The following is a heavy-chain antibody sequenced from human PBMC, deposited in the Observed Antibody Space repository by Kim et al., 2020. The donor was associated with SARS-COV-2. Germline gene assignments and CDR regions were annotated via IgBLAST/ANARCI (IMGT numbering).Heavy chain of an antibody. V-gene: IGHV4-39*01. Sequence: SETLSLTCTVSGGSISSSSYYWGWIRQPPGKGLEWIGSIYYSGSTYYNPSLKSRVTISVDTSKNQFSLKLSSVTAADTAVYYCARHGMSQRSGDLALDYWGQGTLVTVSS. J-gene: IGHJ4*02. CDR1: GGSISSSSYY. D-gene: IGHD3-16*01. CDR2: IYYSGST. CDR3: ARHGMSQRSGDLALDY.